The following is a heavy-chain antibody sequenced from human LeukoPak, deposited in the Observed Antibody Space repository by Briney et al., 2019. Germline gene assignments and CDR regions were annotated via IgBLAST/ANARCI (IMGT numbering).Heavy chain of an antibody. D-gene: IGHD3-22*01. CDR3: ARVCITMIVVVITSVWFDP. V-gene: IGHV4-34*01. J-gene: IGHJ5*02. CDR2: INHSGST. Sequence: SETLSLTCAVYGGSFSGYYWSWIRQPPGKGLEWIGEINHSGSTNYNPSLKSRVTISVDTSKNQFSLKLSSVTVADTAVYYCARVCITMIVVVITSVWFDPWGQGTLVTVSS. CDR1: GGSFSGYY.